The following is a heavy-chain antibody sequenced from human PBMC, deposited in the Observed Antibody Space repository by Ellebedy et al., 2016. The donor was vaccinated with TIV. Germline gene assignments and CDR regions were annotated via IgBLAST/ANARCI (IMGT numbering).Heavy chain of an antibody. V-gene: IGHV1-69*13. CDR3: ARSLGTQIVATIEADDY. CDR2: IIPTFGTA. CDR1: RGTFSSYA. Sequence: AASVKVSCKASRGTFSSYAIGWVRQAPGQGLEWMGGIIPTFGTANYAQKFQGRVTITADESTSTVYMELSSLKSEDTAVYYCARSLGTQIVATIEADDYWGQGSRVTVSS. D-gene: IGHD5-12*01. J-gene: IGHJ4*02.